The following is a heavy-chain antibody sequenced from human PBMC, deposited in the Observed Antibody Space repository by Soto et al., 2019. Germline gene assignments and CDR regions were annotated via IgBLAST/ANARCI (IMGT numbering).Heavy chain of an antibody. V-gene: IGHV3-73*01. CDR1: GFSFSNSA. CDR2: ISSKTYNYAT. J-gene: IGHJ3*01. CDR3: TRMGNTV. Sequence: GGSLRDSCATSGFSFSNSAILCVRQASGQGLEWVGRISSKTYNYATAYAASVKGRFTISRDDSESTAYLQVNSLKTEDTAVYFCTRMGNTVW.